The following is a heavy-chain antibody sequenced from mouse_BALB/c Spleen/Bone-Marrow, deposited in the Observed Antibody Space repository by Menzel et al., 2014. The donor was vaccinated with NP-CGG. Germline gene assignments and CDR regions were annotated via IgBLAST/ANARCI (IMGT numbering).Heavy chain of an antibody. CDR2: IYPGDGST. CDR1: GYTFTSYF. J-gene: IGHJ2*01. Sequence: QVQLQQSGPELVKPGASVKMSCKASGYTFTSYFIHWVKQRPGQGLEWIGWIYPGDGSTNYNEKFKGKTTLTADKSSSTAYMLLSSLTSEDSAIYLCARGAPYYFDYWGQGTTLTVSS. V-gene: IGHV1S56*01. CDR3: ARGAPYYFDY. D-gene: IGHD3-1*01.